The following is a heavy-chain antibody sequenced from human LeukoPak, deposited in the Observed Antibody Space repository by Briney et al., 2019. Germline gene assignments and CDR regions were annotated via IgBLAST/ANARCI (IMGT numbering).Heavy chain of an antibody. J-gene: IGHJ6*03. V-gene: IGHV1-8*03. D-gene: IGHD6-6*01. CDR3: ARDGYSSSSRGYYYYMDV. CDR2: MNPNSGNT. CDR1: GYTFTSYD. Sequence: ASVKVSCKASGYTFTSYDINWVRQATGQGLEWMGWMNPNSGNTGYAQKFQGRVTITRNTSISTAYMELSSLRSEDTAVYYCARDGYSSSSRGYYYYMDVWGQGTLVTVSS.